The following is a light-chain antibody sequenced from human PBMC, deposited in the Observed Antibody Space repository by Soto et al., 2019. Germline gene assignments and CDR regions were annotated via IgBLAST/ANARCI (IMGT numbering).Light chain of an antibody. V-gene: IGKV3-15*01. CDR3: QQYNTWYT. Sequence: EIVMTQSPATLSVSPGERVTLSCRASQSVTSDLAWYQQRPGQAPRLLIYGASTRATGIPARFSGSGFGTEFTLIISSLQSEDFAVYYCQQYNTWYTFGQGTKL. J-gene: IGKJ2*01. CDR2: GAS. CDR1: QSVTSD.